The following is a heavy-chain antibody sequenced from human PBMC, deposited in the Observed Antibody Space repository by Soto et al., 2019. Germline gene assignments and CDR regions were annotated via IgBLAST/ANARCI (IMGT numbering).Heavy chain of an antibody. CDR2: LDYSGST. CDR1: GGSISSYY. CDR3: AREGRDGYNEY. D-gene: IGHD5-12*01. Sequence: PSETLSLTCTVSGGSISSYYWSWIRQPPGKGLEWIGYLDYSGSTHYTPSLKSRVSISVDTSKNQFSLRLSSVTAAATAVYYCAREGRDGYNEYWGQGTLVTVSS. V-gene: IGHV4-59*01. J-gene: IGHJ4*02.